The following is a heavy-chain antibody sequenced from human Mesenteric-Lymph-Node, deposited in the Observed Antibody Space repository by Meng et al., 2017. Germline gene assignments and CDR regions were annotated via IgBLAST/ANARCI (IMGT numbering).Heavy chain of an antibody. CDR3: ARELNSYYDILTGYYSGGGWFDP. CDR2: INPNSGGT. CDR1: GHNFTSYD. D-gene: IGHD3-9*01. Sequence: ASVKVSCKACGHNFTSYDIKWVRQATGQGLEWMGWINPNSGGTNYAQKFQGRVTMTRDTSISTAYMELSRLRSDDTAVYYCARELNSYYDILTGYYSGGGWFDPWGQGTLVTVSS. V-gene: IGHV1-2*02. J-gene: IGHJ5*02.